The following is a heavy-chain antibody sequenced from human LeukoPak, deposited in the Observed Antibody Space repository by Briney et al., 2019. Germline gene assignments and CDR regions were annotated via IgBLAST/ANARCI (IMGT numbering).Heavy chain of an antibody. D-gene: IGHD6-13*01. CDR2: IWYDGSNK. CDR3: ARAGIRTSIAAAGTSRRNYGMDV. CDR1: GFAFSSYG. Sequence: GGSLRLSCAASGFAFSSYGMHWVRQAPGKGLEWVAVIWYDGSNKYYADSVKGRFTISRDNSKNTLYLQMNSLRAEDTAVYYRARAGIRTSIAAAGTSRRNYGMDVWGQGTTVTVSS. V-gene: IGHV3-33*01. J-gene: IGHJ6*02.